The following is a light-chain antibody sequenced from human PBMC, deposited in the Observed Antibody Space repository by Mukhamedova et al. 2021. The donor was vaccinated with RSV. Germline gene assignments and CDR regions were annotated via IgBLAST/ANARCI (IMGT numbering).Light chain of an antibody. V-gene: IGKV1-5*01. CDR3: QQFGDFAT. J-gene: IGKJ4*01. CDR2: DAS. Sequence: WYQRRVHGKAPKVLIFDASSLKTGVPSRFSGSVSGTEFTLTITSLQPDDFATYYCQQFGDFATFGGGTKVEVK.